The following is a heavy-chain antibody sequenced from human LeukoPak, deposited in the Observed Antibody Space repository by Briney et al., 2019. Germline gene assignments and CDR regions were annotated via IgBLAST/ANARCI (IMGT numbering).Heavy chain of an antibody. D-gene: IGHD5-18*01. CDR1: GYTFTSYG. Sequence: ASVKVCCKASGYTFTSYGINWVRQATGQGLEWMGWMNPNSGNTGYAQKFQGRVTMTRNTSISTAYMELSSLRSEDTAVYYCARGSGYSYRHLYYFHYWGQGTLVTVSS. J-gene: IGHJ4*02. CDR2: MNPNSGNT. CDR3: ARGSGYSYRHLYYFHY. V-gene: IGHV1-8*01.